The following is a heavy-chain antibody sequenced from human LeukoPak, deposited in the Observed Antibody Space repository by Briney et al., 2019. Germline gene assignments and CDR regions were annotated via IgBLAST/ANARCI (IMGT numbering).Heavy chain of an antibody. J-gene: IGHJ4*02. D-gene: IGHD1-26*01. CDR3: ARGRVGYFDY. CDR2: INHSGST. CDR1: GGSFSGYY. V-gene: IGHV4-34*01. Sequence: PSETLSLTCAVYGGSFSGYYWSWIRQPPGKGLEWIGEINHSGSTNYNPSLKSRVTISVDTSKSQFSLKLSSVTAADTAVYYCARGRVGYFDYWGQGTLVTVSS.